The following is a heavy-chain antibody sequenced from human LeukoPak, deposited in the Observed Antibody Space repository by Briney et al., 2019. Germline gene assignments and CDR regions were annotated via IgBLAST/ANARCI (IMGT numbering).Heavy chain of an antibody. Sequence: ASVKVSCKTSGGTFSNYAISWVRQAPGQGLEWMGWINPNSGGTNYAQKFQGRVTMTRDTSISTAYMELSRLRSDDTAVYYCAGYSYGSDAFDIWGQGTMVTVSS. J-gene: IGHJ3*02. CDR1: GGTFSNYA. D-gene: IGHD5-18*01. CDR3: AGYSYGSDAFDI. CDR2: INPNSGGT. V-gene: IGHV1-2*02.